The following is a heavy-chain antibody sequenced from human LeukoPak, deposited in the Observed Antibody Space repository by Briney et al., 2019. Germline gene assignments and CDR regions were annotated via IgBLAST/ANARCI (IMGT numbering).Heavy chain of an antibody. CDR2: IYYSGST. J-gene: IGHJ4*02. D-gene: IGHD1-7*01. CDR1: GGSISSNSYY. CDR3: AGVIGNYDGRLDY. V-gene: IGHV4-39*01. Sequence: SETLSLTCAVSGGSISSNSYYWGWIRQPPGKGLEWIGSIYYSGSTYYNPSLRSRVTISVDTSKNQFSLKLSSVTAADTAMYYCAGVIGNYDGRLDYWGQGTLVTVSS.